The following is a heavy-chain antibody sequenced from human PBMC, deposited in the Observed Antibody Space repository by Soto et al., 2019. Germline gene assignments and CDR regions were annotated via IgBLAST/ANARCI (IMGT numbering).Heavy chain of an antibody. J-gene: IGHJ4*02. V-gene: IGHV1-69*01. Sequence: QVQLVQSGAEVKKPGSSVKVSCKASGGSFSGQRVSWARQAPGQRLEWMGGIIPMFRTTNYARKFQGRLTITADGSTNTASMELTSLTSEDTAIYYCANEPNWGQGTLVTVSS. CDR1: GGSFSGQR. CDR2: IIPMFRTT. CDR3: ANEPN.